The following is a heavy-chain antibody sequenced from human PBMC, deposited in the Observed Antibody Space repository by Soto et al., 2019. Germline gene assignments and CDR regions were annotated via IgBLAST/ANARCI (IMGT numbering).Heavy chain of an antibody. Sequence: QVQLQESGPGLVKPSETLSLTCTVSGGSVSSGSYYWSWIRQPPGKGLEWIGYIYYSGSTNYNPSLTSRVTISVDTSKNQFTLKLSSVTAADTAVYYCARDYYDSSGLRVMDVWGQGTTVTVSS. D-gene: IGHD3-22*01. CDR2: IYYSGST. J-gene: IGHJ6*02. CDR3: ARDYYDSSGLRVMDV. CDR1: GGSVSSGSYY. V-gene: IGHV4-61*01.